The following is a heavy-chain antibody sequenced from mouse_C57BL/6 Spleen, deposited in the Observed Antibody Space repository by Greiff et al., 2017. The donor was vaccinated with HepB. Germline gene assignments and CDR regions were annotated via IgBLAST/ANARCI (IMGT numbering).Heavy chain of an antibody. V-gene: IGHV1-82*01. J-gene: IGHJ3*01. CDR1: GYAFSSSW. CDR2: IYPGDGDT. Sequence: QVQLQQSGPELVKPGASVKISCKASGYAFSSSWMNWVKQRPGKGLEWIGRIYPGDGDTNYNGKFKGKATLTADKSSSTAYMQLSSLTSEDSAVYFCARDYDGYYLFAYWGQGTLVTVSA. CDR3: ARDYDGYYLFAY. D-gene: IGHD2-3*01.